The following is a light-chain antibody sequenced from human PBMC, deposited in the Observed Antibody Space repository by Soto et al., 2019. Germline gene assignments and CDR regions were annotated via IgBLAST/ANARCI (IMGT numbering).Light chain of an antibody. V-gene: IGKV3-20*01. Sequence: EIVLTQSPGTLSLSPGEWATLSCRASQSVSSSDLAWYQQKPGQAPRLLIYGASSRATGIPDRFSGSGSGTDFTLTISRLESEDFAVYYCQQYATSPPYTFGQGTKLEIK. CDR2: GAS. J-gene: IGKJ2*01. CDR3: QQYATSPPYT. CDR1: QSVSSSD.